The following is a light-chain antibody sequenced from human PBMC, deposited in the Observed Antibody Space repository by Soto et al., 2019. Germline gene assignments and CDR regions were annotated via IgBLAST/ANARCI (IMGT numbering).Light chain of an antibody. V-gene: IGKV1-39*01. CDR2: VAS. Sequence: DIQLTQSPSSLSASVGDKVTITCRASQSISRYLNWYQQKPGKAPNLLIYVASSLQSEVPSRFSGSGSGTDFTLTITSLQPEDFATYYCQQSYGTPITFGQGTRLEIK. CDR1: QSISRY. CDR3: QQSYGTPIT. J-gene: IGKJ5*01.